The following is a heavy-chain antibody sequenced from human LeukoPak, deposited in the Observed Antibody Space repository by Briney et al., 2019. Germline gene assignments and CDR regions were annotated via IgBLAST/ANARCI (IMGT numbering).Heavy chain of an antibody. CDR3: ARDLEAANTYYFDY. V-gene: IGHV3-66*01. D-gene: IGHD6-13*01. CDR1: GFRGCSSY. Sequence: GGSLRLSCAASGFRGCSSYMRWVLQAPGKGMERVSIISRAGTTYYADSVKGRFTIARDNSKNTVYLQVNSLRDEDTAVYYCARDLEAANTYYFDYWGQGTMVTVSS. CDR2: ISRAGTT. J-gene: IGHJ4*02.